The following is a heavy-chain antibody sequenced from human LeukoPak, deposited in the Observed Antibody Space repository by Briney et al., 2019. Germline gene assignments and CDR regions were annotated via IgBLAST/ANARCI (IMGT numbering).Heavy chain of an antibody. Sequence: GGSLRLSCAASGFTFSSYSMNWVRQAPGKGLEWVSSISSSSSYIYYADSVKGRFTISRDNAKNSLYLQMNSLRAEDTAVYYCARALGYCSGGSCYPYYFDYWGQGTLVTVSS. CDR1: GFTFSSYS. V-gene: IGHV3-21*01. CDR2: ISSSSSYI. CDR3: ARALGYCSGGSCYPYYFDY. J-gene: IGHJ4*02. D-gene: IGHD2-15*01.